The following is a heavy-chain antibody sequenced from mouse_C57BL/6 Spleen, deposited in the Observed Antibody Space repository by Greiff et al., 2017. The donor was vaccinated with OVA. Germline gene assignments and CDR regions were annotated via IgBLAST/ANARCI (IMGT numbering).Heavy chain of an antibody. Sequence: EVKVEESGGGLVQPGGSMKLSCVASGFTFSNYWMNWVRQSPEKGLEWVAQIRLKSDNYATHYAESVKGRFTISRDDSKSSVYLQMNNLRAEDTGIYYCTGGRWLHYYYAMDYWGQGTSVTVSS. CDR2: IRLKSDNYAT. D-gene: IGHD2-3*01. J-gene: IGHJ4*01. V-gene: IGHV6-3*01. CDR3: TGGRWLHYYYAMDY. CDR1: GFTFSNYW.